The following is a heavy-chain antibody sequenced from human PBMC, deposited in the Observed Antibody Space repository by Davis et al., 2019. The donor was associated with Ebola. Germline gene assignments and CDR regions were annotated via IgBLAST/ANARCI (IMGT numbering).Heavy chain of an antibody. V-gene: IGHV4-4*02. CDR1: GGPISSSNW. Sequence: MPSETLSLTCAVSGGPISSSNWWSSVRQPPGKGLEWIGEIYHSGSTNYNPSLKSRFTISVDKSKNQFSLKLRSVTAADTAVYYCARVRSKPYYYYGMDVWGQGTTVTVSS. J-gene: IGHJ6*02. CDR3: ARVRSKPYYYYGMDV. CDR2: IYHSGST.